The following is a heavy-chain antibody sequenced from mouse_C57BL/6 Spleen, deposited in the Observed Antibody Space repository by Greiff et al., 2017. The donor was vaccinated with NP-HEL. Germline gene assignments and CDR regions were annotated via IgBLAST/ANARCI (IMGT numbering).Heavy chain of an antibody. CDR1: GFTFSSYG. CDR3: ARHDYDEGSTCGY. D-gene: IGHD2-4*01. J-gene: IGHJ3*02. V-gene: IGHV5-6*02. Sequence: EVKLVESGGDLVKPGGSLKLSCAASGFTFSSYGMSWVRQTPDKRLEWVATISSGGSYTYYPDSVKGRFTISRANAKNTLYLQVSSLKSEDTAMYYCARHDYDEGSTCGYWGKGTLVTVSA. CDR2: ISSGGSYT.